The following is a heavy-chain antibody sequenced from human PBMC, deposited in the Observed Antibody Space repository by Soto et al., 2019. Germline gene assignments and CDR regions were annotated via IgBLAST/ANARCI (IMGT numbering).Heavy chain of an antibody. CDR1: GYTFTSYD. Sequence: QVQLVQSGAEVKKPGASVKVSCKASGYTFTSYDINWVRQATGQGLEWMGWMNPNSGNTGYAQKFQGRVTMTRDTAGGRAYRERSSLGSEDTAVCYCAGTLYGDNVDYWGQGTLVTVSS. V-gene: IGHV1-8*01. CDR2: MNPNSGNT. D-gene: IGHD4-17*01. CDR3: AGTLYGDNVDY. J-gene: IGHJ4*02.